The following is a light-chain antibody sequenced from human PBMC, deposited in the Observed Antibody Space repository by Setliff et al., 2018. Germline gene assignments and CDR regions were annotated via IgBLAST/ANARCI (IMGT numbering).Light chain of an antibody. CDR3: SSYTTTSTVV. CDR1: SSDIGGYNY. Sequence: QSALTQPASVSGSPGQSITISCTGSSSDIGGYNYVSWYQQHPGKAPKLMIYDVNERPSGVSSRFSGSKSGNTASLTISGLQAEDEADYYCSSYTTTSTVVIGGGTKVTVL. CDR2: DVN. J-gene: IGLJ2*01. V-gene: IGLV2-14*01.